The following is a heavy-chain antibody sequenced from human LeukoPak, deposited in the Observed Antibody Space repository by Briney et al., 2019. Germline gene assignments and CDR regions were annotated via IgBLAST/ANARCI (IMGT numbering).Heavy chain of an antibody. Sequence: PGGSLRLSCAASGFTVSSNYMSWVRQAPGKGLEWVSVIYSGGSTYYADSVKGRFTISRDNSKNTLYLQMNSLRAEDTAVYYCAKDRGYDFSYGMDVWGQGTTVTVSS. CDR1: GFTVSSNY. J-gene: IGHJ6*02. CDR2: IYSGGST. CDR3: AKDRGYDFSYGMDV. V-gene: IGHV3-53*01. D-gene: IGHD5-12*01.